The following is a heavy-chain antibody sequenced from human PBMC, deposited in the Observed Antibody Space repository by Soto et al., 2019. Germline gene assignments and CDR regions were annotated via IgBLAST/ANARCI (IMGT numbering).Heavy chain of an antibody. CDR2: ISYDGSNK. J-gene: IGHJ4*02. CDR3: AKASYGPTLGY. V-gene: IGHV3-30*18. D-gene: IGHD3-10*01. Sequence: GGPLRLSCAASGFTFSSYGMHWVRQAPGKGLEWVAVISYDGSNKYYADSVKGRFTISRDNSKNTLYLQMNSLRAEDTAVYYCAKASYGPTLGYWGQGTLVTVSS. CDR1: GFTFSSYG.